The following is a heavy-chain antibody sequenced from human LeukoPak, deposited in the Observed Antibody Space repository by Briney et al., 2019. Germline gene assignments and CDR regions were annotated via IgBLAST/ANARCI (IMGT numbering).Heavy chain of an antibody. J-gene: IGHJ4*02. CDR3: AKEYYYGSGSYYTNFDF. CDR2: VSFDGSKK. CDR1: GFTFRTYG. Sequence: PGGSLRLSCAASGFTFRTYGMHWVRQAPGKGLEWVAVVSFDGSKKYYGDSVKGRFTISRDNSKSTLSLQMNSLRADDTAVYYCAKEYYYGSGSYYTNFDFWGQGTLVTVSS. D-gene: IGHD3-10*01. V-gene: IGHV3-30*18.